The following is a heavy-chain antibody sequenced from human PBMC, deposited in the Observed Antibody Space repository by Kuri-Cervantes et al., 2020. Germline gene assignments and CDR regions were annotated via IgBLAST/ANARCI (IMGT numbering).Heavy chain of an antibody. CDR2: IDWDDDK. D-gene: IGHD6-19*01. J-gene: IGHJ3*02. Sequence: SGPTLVKPTQTLTLTCTFSGFSLSTSGAGVGWIRQPPGKALEWLALIDWDDDKYYSTSLNTRLTISKDTSKNQVVPTMTNMDPVDTGTYYCAREPPQIPVAGTIAFDIWGQGTMVTVSS. V-gene: IGHV2-70*01. CDR1: GFSLSTSGAG. CDR3: AREPPQIPVAGTIAFDI.